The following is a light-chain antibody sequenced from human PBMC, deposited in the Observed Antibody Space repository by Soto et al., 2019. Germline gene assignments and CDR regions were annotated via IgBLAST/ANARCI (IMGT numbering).Light chain of an antibody. Sequence: EVVMTQSPATLSVSPGERATLSCRASESVSSNLAWYQQRPGQAPRLVIYGASTRATGIPARFSGSGSGTEFTLSIGSLQSEDFAVYYCQQYNDWPPTFGQGTKVDI. CDR1: ESVSSN. CDR3: QQYNDWPPT. CDR2: GAS. J-gene: IGKJ1*01. V-gene: IGKV3-15*01.